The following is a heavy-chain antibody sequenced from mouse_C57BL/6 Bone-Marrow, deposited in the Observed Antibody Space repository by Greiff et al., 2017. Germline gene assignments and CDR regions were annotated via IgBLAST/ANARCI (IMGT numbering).Heavy chain of an antibody. V-gene: IGHV5-6*02. D-gene: IGHD2-3*01. Sequence: EVKLVESGGDLVKPGGSLKLSCAASGFTFSSYGMSWVRQTPDKRLEWVATISSGGSYTSSPDSVKGRFTISRDNAKNTLYLQMRSLKSVDTAMYYCASRGWLLQCAYWGQGTLVTVSA. CDR2: ISSGGSYT. CDR3: ASRGWLLQCAY. CDR1: GFTFSSYG. J-gene: IGHJ3*01.